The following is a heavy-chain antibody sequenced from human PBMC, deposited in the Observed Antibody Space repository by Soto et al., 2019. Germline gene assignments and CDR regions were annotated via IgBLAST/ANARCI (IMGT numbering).Heavy chain of an antibody. V-gene: IGHV4-28*01. CDR3: ARREIQGPIDY. D-gene: IGHD1-26*01. CDR1: GYSISSSNW. J-gene: IGHJ4*02. Sequence: QVQLQESGPGLVKPSDTLSLTCAVSGYSISSSNWWGWIRQPPGKGLEWIGYIYYSGTTYYNPSLKSRVTMSVDTAKNQVSLKLTSVTAVDTAVYYCARREIQGPIDYWGQGTLVTVSS. CDR2: IYYSGTT.